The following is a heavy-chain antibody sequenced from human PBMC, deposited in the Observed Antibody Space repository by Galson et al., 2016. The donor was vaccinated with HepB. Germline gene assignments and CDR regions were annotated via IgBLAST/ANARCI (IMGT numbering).Heavy chain of an antibody. V-gene: IGHV3-23*01. J-gene: IGHJ4*02. CDR1: GFTFTSYA. Sequence: SLRLSCAASGFTFTSYALSWVRQAPGRGLEWVSTPNGSGRKTYYADSVKGRFTISRDNAKNSLYLQMNSLRAEDTAVYYCASGYSYGYFYYWGQGTLVTVSS. CDR3: ASGYSYGYFYY. D-gene: IGHD5-18*01. CDR2: PNGSGRKT.